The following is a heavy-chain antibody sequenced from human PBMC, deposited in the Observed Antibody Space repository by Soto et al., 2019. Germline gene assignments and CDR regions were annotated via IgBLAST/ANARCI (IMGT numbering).Heavy chain of an antibody. D-gene: IGHD5-12*01. V-gene: IGHV4-59*06. Sequence: SETLSLTCTVSGGSISSYYWSWIRQHPGKGLEWIGYIYYSGSTYYNPSLKSRVTISVDTSKNQFSLKLSSVTAADTAVYYCARDKVHIVLGYYYGMDVWGQGTTVTVSS. CDR1: GGSISSYY. CDR2: IYYSGST. J-gene: IGHJ6*02. CDR3: ARDKVHIVLGYYYGMDV.